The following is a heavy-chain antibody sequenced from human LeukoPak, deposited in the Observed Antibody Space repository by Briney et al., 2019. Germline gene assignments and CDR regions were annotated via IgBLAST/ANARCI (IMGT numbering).Heavy chain of an antibody. J-gene: IGHJ4*02. D-gene: IGHD4-23*01. Sequence: PSETLSLTCTVSGGSISSGGYYWSWIRQHPGKGLEWIGYIYYSGSTYYNPSLKSRVTISVDTSKNQFSLKLSSVTAADTAVYYCARRAPVVNFDYWGQGTLVTVSS. V-gene: IGHV4-31*03. CDR1: GGSISSGGYY. CDR2: IYYSGST. CDR3: ARRAPVVNFDY.